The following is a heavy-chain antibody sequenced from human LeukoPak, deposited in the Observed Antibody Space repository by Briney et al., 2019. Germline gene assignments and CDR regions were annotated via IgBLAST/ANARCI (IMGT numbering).Heavy chain of an antibody. J-gene: IGHJ4*02. Sequence: TSETLSLTCTVSGGSISSSSYYWGWIRQPPGKGLEWIGSIYYSGSTYYNPSLKSRVTISVDTSKNQFSLKLSSVTAADTAVYYCARNGYDFWSGTNYYYFDYWGQGTLVTVSS. D-gene: IGHD3-3*01. V-gene: IGHV4-39*01. CDR2: IYYSGST. CDR1: GGSISSSSYY. CDR3: ARNGYDFWSGTNYYYFDY.